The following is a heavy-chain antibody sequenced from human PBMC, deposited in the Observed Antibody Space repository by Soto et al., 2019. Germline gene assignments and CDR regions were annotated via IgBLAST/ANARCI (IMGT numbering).Heavy chain of an antibody. Sequence: EVPLVESGGGLVQPGGSLRLSCVVSGFSVSNNYMSWVRQAPGMRLDWVSVIYADGTTYYVDSVKGRFTISRHNSRNTLYLQMDSLRTEDTAVYYCARVGGPFINSVTNPFDYWGQGTLVTVSS. CDR1: GFSVSNNY. V-gene: IGHV3-53*04. CDR3: ARVGGPFINSVTNPFDY. CDR2: IYADGTT. D-gene: IGHD4-17*01. J-gene: IGHJ4*02.